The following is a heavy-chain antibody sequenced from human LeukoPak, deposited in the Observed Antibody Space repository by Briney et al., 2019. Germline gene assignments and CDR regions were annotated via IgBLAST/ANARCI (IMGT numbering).Heavy chain of an antibody. Sequence: GRSLRLSCAASGFTFSSYGMHWVRQAPGKGLEWVAFIRYDGSNKYYADSVKGRFTISRDNSKNTLYLQMNSLRAEDTAVYYCANGYYYDSSGYPEWFQHWGQGTLVTVSS. CDR2: IRYDGSNK. D-gene: IGHD3-22*01. V-gene: IGHV3-30*02. CDR1: GFTFSSYG. CDR3: ANGYYYDSSGYPEWFQH. J-gene: IGHJ1*01.